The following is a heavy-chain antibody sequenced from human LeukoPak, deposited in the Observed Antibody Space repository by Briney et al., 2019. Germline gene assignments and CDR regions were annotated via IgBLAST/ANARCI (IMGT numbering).Heavy chain of an antibody. CDR3: ARDSHRSSSVFDY. D-gene: IGHD6-6*01. J-gene: IGHJ4*02. V-gene: IGHV1-69*05. CDR1: GGTFSSYA. Sequence: SVKVSCXASGGTFSSYAISWVRQAHGQGLEWMGGIIPIFGTANYAQKFQGRVTITTDESTSTAYMELSSLRSEDTAVYYCARDSHRSSSVFDYWGQGTLVTVSS. CDR2: IIPIFGTA.